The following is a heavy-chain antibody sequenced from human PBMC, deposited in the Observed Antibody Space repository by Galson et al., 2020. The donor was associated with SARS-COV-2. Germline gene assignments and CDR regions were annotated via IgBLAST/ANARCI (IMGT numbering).Heavy chain of an antibody. V-gene: IGHV4-39*02. CDR3: ARLGGADFYGSGSPYYYYYYMAV. CDR2: IVYSGRT. Sequence: SETLSLTCTVSGGSISSSSYYWGWIRQPPGQGLEWIGSIVYSGRTYYKPSLKSRLTISVDTSNNHFSLKLSSVTASDTALYYCARLGGADFYGSGSPYYYYYYMAVWGKGTTVTISS. J-gene: IGHJ6*03. D-gene: IGHD3-10*01. CDR1: GGSISSSSYY.